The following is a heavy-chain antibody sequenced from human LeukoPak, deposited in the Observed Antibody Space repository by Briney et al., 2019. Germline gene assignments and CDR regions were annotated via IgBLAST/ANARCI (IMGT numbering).Heavy chain of an antibody. J-gene: IGHJ4*02. Sequence: SETLSLTCTVSGYSITSGYNWAWIRQPPGKVLEWIGSIYHSGSAYYNPSLKSRVTISVDTSKNQFSLKLSSVTAADTAVYYCVRYCSSTACYTRAVDYWGQGTLVTVSS. CDR2: IYHSGSA. CDR1: GYSITSGYN. V-gene: IGHV4-38-2*02. CDR3: VRYCSSTACYTRAVDY. D-gene: IGHD2-2*02.